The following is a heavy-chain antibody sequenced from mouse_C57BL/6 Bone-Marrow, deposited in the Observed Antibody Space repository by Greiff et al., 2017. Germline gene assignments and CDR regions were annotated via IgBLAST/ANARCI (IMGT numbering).Heavy chain of an antibody. CDR3: AIGDRGLRHGFAY. Sequence: QVQLQQPGAELVKPGASVKVSCKASGYTFTSYWMHWVKQRPGQGLEWIGRIHPSDSDTNYNQKFKGKATLTVAKSSSTAYMQLSGLTSEDSAVYYGAIGDRGLRHGFAYWGQGTLVTVSA. D-gene: IGHD2-4*01. V-gene: IGHV1-74*01. CDR2: IHPSDSDT. CDR1: GYTFTSYW. J-gene: IGHJ3*01.